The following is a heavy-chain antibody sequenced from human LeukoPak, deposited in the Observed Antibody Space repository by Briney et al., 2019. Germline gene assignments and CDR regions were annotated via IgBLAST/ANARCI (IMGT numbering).Heavy chain of an antibody. Sequence: SETLSLTCTVSGGSISSSSYYWGWIRQPPGKGLEWIGSIYYSGSTYYNPSLKSRVTISVDTSKNQFSLNLSSVTAADTAVYYCARDHYYGSGSYPYWYFDLWGRGTLVTVSS. D-gene: IGHD3-10*01. V-gene: IGHV4-39*07. CDR1: GGSISSSSYY. CDR2: IYYSGST. J-gene: IGHJ2*01. CDR3: ARDHYYGSGSYPYWYFDL.